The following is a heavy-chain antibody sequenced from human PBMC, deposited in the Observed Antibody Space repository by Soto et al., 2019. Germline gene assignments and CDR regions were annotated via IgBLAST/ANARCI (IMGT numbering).Heavy chain of an antibody. V-gene: IGHV3-21*01. Sequence: GGSLRLSCAASGFTFSSYSMNWVRQAPGKGLECVSSISSISSYIYYADSVKGRFTISRDNAKNSLYLQMNSLRAEDTVVYYCASKEKAAGSFDYWGQGTLVTVSS. CDR2: ISSISSYI. CDR1: GFTFSSYS. J-gene: IGHJ4*02. CDR3: ASKEKAAGSFDY. D-gene: IGHD6-13*01.